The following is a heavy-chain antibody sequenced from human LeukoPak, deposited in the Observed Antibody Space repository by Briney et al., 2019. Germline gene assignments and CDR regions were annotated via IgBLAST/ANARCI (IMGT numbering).Heavy chain of an antibody. CDR3: ASRNGATNAFDI. CDR2: ISGSGGST. J-gene: IGHJ3*02. V-gene: IGHV3-23*01. CDR1: GFTFSIYA. D-gene: IGHD1-26*01. Sequence: PGGSLRLPCAASGFTFSIYAMSWVRQAPGKGLEWVSAISGSGGSTYYADSVKGRFTISRDNSKNTLYLQMNSLRAEDTAVYYCASRNGATNAFDIWGQGTMVTVSS.